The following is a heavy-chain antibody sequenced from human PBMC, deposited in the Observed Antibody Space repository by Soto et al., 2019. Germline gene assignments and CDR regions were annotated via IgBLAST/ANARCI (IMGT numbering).Heavy chain of an antibody. CDR2: ISGSGGST. Sequence: GSLRLSCAASGFTFSSYAMSWVRQAPGKGLEWVSAISGSGGSTYYADSVKGRFTISRDNSKNTLYLQMNSLRAEDTAVYYCAKGVGTMVRGVRVTYYMDVWGKGTTVTVSS. V-gene: IGHV3-23*01. D-gene: IGHD3-10*01. CDR3: AKGVGTMVRGVRVTYYMDV. J-gene: IGHJ6*03. CDR1: GFTFSSYA.